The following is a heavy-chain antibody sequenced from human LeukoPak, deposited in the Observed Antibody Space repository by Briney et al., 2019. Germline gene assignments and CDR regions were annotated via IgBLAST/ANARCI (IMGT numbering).Heavy chain of an antibody. CDR2: INPNSGGT. CDR3: AREYYDILTGYYCFDY. Sequence: GASVKVSCXASGYTFTGYYMHWVRQAPGQGLEWMGRINPNSGGTNYAQKFQGRVTMTRDTSISTAYMELSRLRSDDTAVYYCAREYYDILTGYYCFDYWGQGTLVTVSS. J-gene: IGHJ4*02. D-gene: IGHD3-9*01. V-gene: IGHV1-2*06. CDR1: GYTFTGYY.